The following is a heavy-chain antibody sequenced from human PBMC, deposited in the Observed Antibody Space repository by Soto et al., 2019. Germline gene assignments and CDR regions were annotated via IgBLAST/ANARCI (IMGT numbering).Heavy chain of an antibody. CDR1: GYTFTSYD. Sequence: GASVKVSCKASGYTFTSYDINWVRQATGQGLEWMGWMNPNSGNTGYAQKFQGRVTMTRNTSISTAYMELSSLRSEDTAVYYCARVSLAARSYRYKSGDIHFDYWGQGTLVTVSS. V-gene: IGHV1-8*01. CDR2: MNPNSGNT. J-gene: IGHJ4*02. D-gene: IGHD3-16*02. CDR3: ARVSLAARSYRYKSGDIHFDY.